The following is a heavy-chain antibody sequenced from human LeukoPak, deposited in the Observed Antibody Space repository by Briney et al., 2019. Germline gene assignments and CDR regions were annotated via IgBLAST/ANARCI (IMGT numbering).Heavy chain of an antibody. J-gene: IGHJ6*02. D-gene: IGHD3-10*01. Sequence: SETLSLTCAVSGGSISSGSWWGWIRPPPGEGLEWVGYIYYSGSTNYNPSLKSRVTISVDTSKNQFSLQPSSVTAADTAVYYCARVKGFGELSYYYYGMDVWGQGTTVTVSS. CDR3: ARVKGFGELSYYYYGMDV. CDR2: IYYSGST. V-gene: IGHV4-61*01. CDR1: GGSISSGSW.